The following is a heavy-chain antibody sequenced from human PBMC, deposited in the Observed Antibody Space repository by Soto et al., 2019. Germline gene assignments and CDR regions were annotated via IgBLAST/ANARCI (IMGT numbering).Heavy chain of an antibody. CDR1: GGSISNYF. D-gene: IGHD3-3*01. CDR2: IDNSGST. Sequence: LSLTCTVSGGSISNYFCNWIRQPAGKGLEWIGRIDNSGSTNYNPSLKSRITMSADTSRNQFSLKLNSVTAADTAVYYCARGGQDFWSGPFDYWGQGALVTVS. V-gene: IGHV4-4*07. CDR3: ARGGQDFWSGPFDY. J-gene: IGHJ4*02.